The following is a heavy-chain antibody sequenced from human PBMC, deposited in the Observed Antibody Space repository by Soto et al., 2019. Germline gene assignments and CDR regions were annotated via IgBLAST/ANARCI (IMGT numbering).Heavy chain of an antibody. CDR1: GFNFNTYG. CDR3: AKLQLAYCGGDCYHDFDS. CDR2: ISHDGITK. J-gene: IGHJ4*02. V-gene: IGHV3-30*18. Sequence: QVQLVESGGGVVQPGRSLRLSCAASGFNFNTYGMHWVRQAPGKGLEWVALISHDGITKFYADSVKGRFTISRDNSKNTLYLQMNSLRDEDTAVYYCAKLQLAYCGGDCYHDFDSWGQGTLVTVSS. D-gene: IGHD2-21*02.